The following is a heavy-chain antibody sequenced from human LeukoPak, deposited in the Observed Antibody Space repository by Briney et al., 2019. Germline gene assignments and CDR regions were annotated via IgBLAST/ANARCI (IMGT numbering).Heavy chain of an antibody. Sequence: SETLSLTCTVSGGSISTSSYYWGWIRQPPGKGLEWIGSIYYSGSTYYNPSLKSRVTISVDTSKNQFSLKLSSVTAADTAVYYCARDGSSATVLYWGQGTLVTVSS. D-gene: IGHD6-13*01. V-gene: IGHV4-39*07. CDR1: GGSISTSSYY. CDR2: IYYSGST. CDR3: ARDGSSATVLY. J-gene: IGHJ4*02.